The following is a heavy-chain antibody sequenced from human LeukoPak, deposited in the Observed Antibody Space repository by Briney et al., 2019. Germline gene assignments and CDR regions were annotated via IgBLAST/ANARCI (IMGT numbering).Heavy chain of an antibody. CDR1: GGSISSGGYY. J-gene: IGHJ4*02. Sequence: SETLSLTCTVSGGSISSGGYYWSWIRQHPGKGLEWIGYIYYSGSTYYNPSLKCRVTISVDTSKNQFSLKLSSVTAADTAVYYCARGVAAAGTADYWGQGTLVTVSS. D-gene: IGHD6-13*01. CDR2: IYYSGST. V-gene: IGHV4-31*03. CDR3: ARGVAAAGTADY.